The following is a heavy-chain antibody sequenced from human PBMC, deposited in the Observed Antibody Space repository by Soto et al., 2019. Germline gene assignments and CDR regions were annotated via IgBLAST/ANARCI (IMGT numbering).Heavy chain of an antibody. CDR3: ARGYCINSVCSPYDAFDI. Sequence: GESLKISCKGSGYSFTSYWIGWVRQMPGKGLEWMGIIYPGDSDTRHSPSFQGQVTISADKSISTAYLQWSSLKASDTAMYYCARGYCINSVCSPYDAFDIWGHGTMVTVSS. D-gene: IGHD2-8*01. V-gene: IGHV5-51*01. CDR2: IYPGDSDT. CDR1: GYSFTSYW. J-gene: IGHJ3*02.